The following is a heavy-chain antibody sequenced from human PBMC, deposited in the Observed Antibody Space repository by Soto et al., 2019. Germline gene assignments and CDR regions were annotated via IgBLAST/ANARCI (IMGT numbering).Heavy chain of an antibody. D-gene: IGHD3-3*01. CDR2: IYYSGST. V-gene: IGHV4-59*11. CDR3: ARTGVDFYFDF. Sequence: SETLSLTCAVYGGSISGHYWSWIRQPPGKGLEWIGYIYYSGSTNYNPSLKSRVTISIDTSKNQFSLKLSSVTAADTAVYYCARTGVDFYFDFWGQGTLVTSPQ. CDR1: GGSISGHY. J-gene: IGHJ4*02.